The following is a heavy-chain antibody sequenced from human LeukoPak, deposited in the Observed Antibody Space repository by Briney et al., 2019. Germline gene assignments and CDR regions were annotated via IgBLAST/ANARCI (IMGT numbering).Heavy chain of an antibody. Sequence: GGSLRLSCAASGFTFSSYEMNWVRQAPGKWLEWVSYISSSGTTIYYADSVKGRFTISRDNAKNSLYLQMNSLRAEDTAVYYCARVSAVALDYWGQGTLVTVSS. D-gene: IGHD6-19*01. CDR3: ARVSAVALDY. CDR1: GFTFSSYE. CDR2: ISSSGTTI. V-gene: IGHV3-48*03. J-gene: IGHJ4*02.